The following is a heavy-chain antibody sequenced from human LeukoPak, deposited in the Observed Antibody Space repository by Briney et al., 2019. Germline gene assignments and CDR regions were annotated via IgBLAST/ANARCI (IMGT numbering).Heavy chain of an antibody. CDR3: ARTVDCSSTSCYEFDY. Sequence: GGSLRLSCAASGFTFSSYSMNWVRQAPGKGLEWVSSISSSSSYIYYADSVKGRFTISRDNSKNTLHLQMNSLRAEDTAVYYCARTVDCSSTSCYEFDYWGQGTLVTVSS. J-gene: IGHJ4*02. CDR2: ISSSSSYI. V-gene: IGHV3-21*04. D-gene: IGHD2-2*01. CDR1: GFTFSSYS.